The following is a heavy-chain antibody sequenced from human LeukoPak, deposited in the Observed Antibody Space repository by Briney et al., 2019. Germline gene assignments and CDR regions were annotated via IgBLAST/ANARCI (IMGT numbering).Heavy chain of an antibody. D-gene: IGHD6-25*01. Sequence: GGSLRLSCAASGFTFSSYGMHWVRQAPGKGLEWVANIKQDGSEKYYVDSVKGRFTISRDNAKKSLYLQMNSLRADDTAVYYCAREMAIAAAGISWFAPWGQGTLVTVSS. CDR3: AREMAIAAAGISWFAP. CDR2: IKQDGSEK. J-gene: IGHJ5*02. CDR1: GFTFSSYG. V-gene: IGHV3-7*01.